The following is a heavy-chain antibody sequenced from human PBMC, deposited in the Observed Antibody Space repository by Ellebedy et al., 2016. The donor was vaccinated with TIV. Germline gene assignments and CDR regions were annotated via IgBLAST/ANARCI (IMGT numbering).Heavy chain of an antibody. J-gene: IGHJ6*02. D-gene: IGHD3-3*01. CDR2: IYYSGST. CDR3: ARDQAYYDFWSGLGYYYYGMDV. V-gene: IGHV4-39*07. Sequence: SETLSLTXTVSGGSISSSSYYWGWIRQPPGKGLEWIGSIYYSGSTNYNPSLKSRVTISVDTSKNQFSLKLSSVTAADTAVYYCARDQAYYDFWSGLGYYYYGMDVWGQGTTVTVSS. CDR1: GGSISSSSYY.